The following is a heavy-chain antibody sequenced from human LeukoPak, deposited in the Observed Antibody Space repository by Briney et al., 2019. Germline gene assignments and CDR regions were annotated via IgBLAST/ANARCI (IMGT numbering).Heavy chain of an antibody. Sequence: SETLSLTCTVSGGSISSGSYYWSWIRQPAGKGLERIGRIYTSGSTNYNPSLKSRVTISVDTSKNQFSLKLSSVTAADTAVYYCAREGDDSSGQWVFDYWGQRTLVTVSS. J-gene: IGHJ4*02. CDR3: AREGDDSSGQWVFDY. V-gene: IGHV4-61*02. CDR2: IYTSGST. CDR1: GGSISSGSYY. D-gene: IGHD3-22*01.